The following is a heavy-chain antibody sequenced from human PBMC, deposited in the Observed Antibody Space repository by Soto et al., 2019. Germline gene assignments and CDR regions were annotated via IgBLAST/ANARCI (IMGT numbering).Heavy chain of an antibody. D-gene: IGHD6-13*01. V-gene: IGHV3-33*01. CDR3: ARDNSGTLAASGGLDY. Sequence: QVQLVESGGGVVQPGRSLRLSCAASGFIFSTYGMHWVRQAPGKGLKWVAVIWYDGSNKYYADSVKGRLTVSRDNSKNTLYLQMNSLRAEDTAVYYCARDNSGTLAASGGLDYWGQGTLVTVSS. J-gene: IGHJ4*02. CDR2: IWYDGSNK. CDR1: GFIFSTYG.